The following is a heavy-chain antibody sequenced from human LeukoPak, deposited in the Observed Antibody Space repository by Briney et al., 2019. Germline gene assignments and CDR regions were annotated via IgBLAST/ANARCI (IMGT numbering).Heavy chain of an antibody. V-gene: IGHV3-7*03. CDR1: GFTFSSYW. J-gene: IGHJ4*02. CDR3: AKRPNYFDY. Sequence: GGSLRLSCAASGFTFSSYWMSWVRQAPGKGLEWVANIKQDGSEKYYVDSVKGRFTISRDNSKNTLYLQMNGLRAEDTAVYYCAKRPNYFDYWGQGTLVTVSS. CDR2: IKQDGSEK.